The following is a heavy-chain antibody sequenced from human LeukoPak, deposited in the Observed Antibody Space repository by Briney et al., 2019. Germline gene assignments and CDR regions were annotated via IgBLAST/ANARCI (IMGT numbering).Heavy chain of an antibody. V-gene: IGHV3-30-3*01. J-gene: IGHJ3*02. CDR3: ARGITMVRGVILRSAFDI. Sequence: GGSLRLTCAASGFTFSSHWMNWVRQAPGKGLEWVAVISYDGSNKYYADSVKGRFTISRDNSKNTLYLQMNSLRAEDTAVYYCARGITMVRGVILRSAFDIWGQGTMVTVSS. CDR2: ISYDGSNK. CDR1: GFTFSSHW. D-gene: IGHD3-10*01.